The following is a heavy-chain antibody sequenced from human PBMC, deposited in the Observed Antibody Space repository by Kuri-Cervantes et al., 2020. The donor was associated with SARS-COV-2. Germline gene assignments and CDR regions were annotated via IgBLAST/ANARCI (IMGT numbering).Heavy chain of an antibody. CDR2: VSYDGSKK. CDR1: GFTFSSYG. D-gene: IGHD3-22*01. Sequence: GESLKISCAASGFTFSSYGMHWVRQAPGKGLEWVAIVSYDGSKKYYADSVKGRFTISRDNSNNTVYLQMNSLRAEDTAVYYCARVSPIPYYYDSSGYLDYWGQGTLVTVSS. V-gene: IGHV3-30*03. CDR3: ARVSPIPYYYDSSGYLDY. J-gene: IGHJ4*02.